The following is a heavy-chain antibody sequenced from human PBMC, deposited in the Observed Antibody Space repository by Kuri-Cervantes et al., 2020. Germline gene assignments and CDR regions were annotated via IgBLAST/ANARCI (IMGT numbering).Heavy chain of an antibody. V-gene: IGHV1-46*01. CDR1: GYTFTSYY. J-gene: IGHJ4*02. D-gene: IGHD2-15*01. CDR3: ARVGPYCSGGSCYSGY. Sequence: ASVKVSCKASGYTFTSYYMHWVRQAPGQGLEWMGIINPSGGSTSYAQKFQGRVTMTRDTSTSTVYMELSRLRSDDTAVYYCARVGPYCSGGSCYSGYWGQGTLVTVSS. CDR2: INPSGGST.